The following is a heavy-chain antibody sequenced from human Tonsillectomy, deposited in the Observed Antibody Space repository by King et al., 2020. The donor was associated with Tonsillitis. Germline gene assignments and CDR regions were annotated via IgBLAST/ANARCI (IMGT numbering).Heavy chain of an antibody. Sequence: VQLVESGGGVVQPGRSLKLSCAASGFTFSSYGMHWVRKAPGKGLEGVAVVSYDGGNKHYANSVKGRFTISRDNSKNTLYLQMNSLRVEDTVVYSCAKDRVSKVAARGRYYYGMDVWGQGTTVTVSS. CDR2: VSYDGGNK. J-gene: IGHJ6*02. CDR3: AKDRVSKVAARGRYYYGMDV. D-gene: IGHD6-13*01. CDR1: GFTFSSYG. V-gene: IGHV3-30*18.